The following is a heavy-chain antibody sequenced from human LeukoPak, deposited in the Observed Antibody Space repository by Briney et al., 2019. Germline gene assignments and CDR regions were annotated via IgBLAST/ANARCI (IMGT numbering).Heavy chain of an antibody. CDR1: GGSFSGYY. D-gene: IGHD5-12*01. J-gene: IGHJ4*02. V-gene: IGHV4-34*01. Sequence: PSETLSLTCAVYGGSFSGYYWSWIRQPPGKGLEWIGEINHSGSTNYNPSLKSRVTISVDTSKNQFSLKLSSVTAADTAVYYCARGGRLRLRHPFDYWGQGTLVTVSP. CDR2: INHSGST. CDR3: ARGGRLRLRHPFDY.